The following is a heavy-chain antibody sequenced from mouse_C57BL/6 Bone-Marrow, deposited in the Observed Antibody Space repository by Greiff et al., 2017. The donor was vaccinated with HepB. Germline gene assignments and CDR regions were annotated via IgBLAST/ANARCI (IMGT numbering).Heavy chain of an antibody. CDR3: ARWDYYGSRD. D-gene: IGHD1-1*01. J-gene: IGHJ2*01. CDR1: GYTFTSYW. V-gene: IGHV1-64*01. Sequence: QVQLKQPGAELVKPGASVKLSCKASGYTFTSYWMHWVKQRPGQGLEWIGMIHPNSGSTNYNEKFKSKATLTVDKSSSTAYMQLSSLTSEDSAVYYCARWDYYGSRDWGQGTTLTVSS. CDR2: IHPNSGST.